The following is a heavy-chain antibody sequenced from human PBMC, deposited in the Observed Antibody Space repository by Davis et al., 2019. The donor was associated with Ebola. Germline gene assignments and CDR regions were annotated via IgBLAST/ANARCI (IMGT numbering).Heavy chain of an antibody. CDR1: GFTFSSYA. Sequence: PGGSLRLSCAASGFTFSSYAMSWVRQAPGKGLQWVSAISGSGGSKYYADSVKGRFTISRDNSKNTLYLQMNSLRAEDTAVYYCAKADRSGGSWAIFDYWGQGTLVTVSS. CDR3: AKADRSGGSWAIFDY. CDR2: ISGSGGSK. V-gene: IGHV3-23*01. D-gene: IGHD2-15*01. J-gene: IGHJ4*02.